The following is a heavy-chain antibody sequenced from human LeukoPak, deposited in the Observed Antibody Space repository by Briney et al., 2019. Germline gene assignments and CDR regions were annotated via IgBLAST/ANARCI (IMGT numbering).Heavy chain of an antibody. CDR2: IYTSGST. V-gene: IGHV4-61*02. CDR3: ARASDPTFFDY. J-gene: IGHJ4*02. CDR1: GGSISSSGYY. Sequence: SSETLSLTCTVSGGSISSSGYYWSWIRQPAGKGLEWIGRIYTSGSTNYNPSLKSRVTMSVDTSKNQFSLKLSSVTAADTAVYYCARASDPTFFDYWGQGTLVTVSS.